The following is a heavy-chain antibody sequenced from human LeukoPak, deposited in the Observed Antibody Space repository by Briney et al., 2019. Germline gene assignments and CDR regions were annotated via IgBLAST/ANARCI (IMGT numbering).Heavy chain of an antibody. J-gene: IGHJ4*02. CDR2: ISYDGSNK. CDR3: AKSVVVITFRFDD. V-gene: IGHV3-30-3*01. D-gene: IGHD2-15*01. Sequence: GGSLRLSCAASGFTFSSYAMHWVRQAPGKGLEWVAVISYDGSNKYYADSVKGRFTISRDNSKNMVYLQMNSLRADDTAVYYCAKSVVVITFRFDDWGQGALVTVSS. CDR1: GFTFSSYA.